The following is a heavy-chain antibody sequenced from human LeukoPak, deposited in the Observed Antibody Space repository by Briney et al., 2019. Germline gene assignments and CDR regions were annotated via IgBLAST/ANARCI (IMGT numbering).Heavy chain of an antibody. J-gene: IGHJ5*02. CDR2: ISAYNGNT. CDR1: GYTFTSYG. Sequence: ASVKVSCKASGYTFTSYGISWVRQAPGQGLEWMGWISAYNGNTNYAQKLQGRVTMTTDTSTSTAYMELRSLRSDDTAVYYCASSHCGGDCYSFFDPWGQGTLVTVSS. CDR3: ASSHCGGDCYSFFDP. V-gene: IGHV1-18*01. D-gene: IGHD2-21*02.